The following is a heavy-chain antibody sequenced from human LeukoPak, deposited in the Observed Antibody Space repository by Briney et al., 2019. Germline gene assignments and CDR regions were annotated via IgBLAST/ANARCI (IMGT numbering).Heavy chain of an antibody. CDR2: IIPIFGTA. V-gene: IGHV1-69*13. Sequence: ASVNVSCKGSGGTVSSYAISWVRQAPGQGLEGMGGIIPIFGTANYAQKFQGRVTITADESTSTAYMELSSLRSEDTAVYYCARDLRGNNWFDPWGQGTLVTVSS. CDR3: ARDLRGNNWFDP. CDR1: GGTVSSYA. D-gene: IGHD3-10*01. J-gene: IGHJ5*02.